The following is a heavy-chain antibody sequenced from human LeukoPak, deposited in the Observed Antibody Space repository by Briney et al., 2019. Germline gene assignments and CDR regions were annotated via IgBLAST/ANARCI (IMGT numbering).Heavy chain of an antibody. Sequence: PSETLSLTCAVYGGSFSCYYWSWIRQPPGKGLEWIGEINHSGSTNYNPSLKSRVTISVDTSKNQFSLKLSSVTAADTAVYYCARGHIGDIVVVPAAMGYYYYYMDVWGKGTTVTVSS. CDR2: INHSGST. D-gene: IGHD2-2*01. V-gene: IGHV4-34*01. CDR3: ARGHIGDIVVVPAAMGYYYYYMDV. CDR1: GGSFSCYY. J-gene: IGHJ6*03.